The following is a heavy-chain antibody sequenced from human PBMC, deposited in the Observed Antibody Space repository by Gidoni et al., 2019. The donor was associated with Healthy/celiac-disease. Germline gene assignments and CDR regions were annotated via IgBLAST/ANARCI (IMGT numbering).Heavy chain of an antibody. D-gene: IGHD5-18*01. J-gene: IGHJ5*02. V-gene: IGHV4-39*01. CDR2: IYYSGST. CDR1: GGSISSSSYY. CDR3: ARKRGYSYGFGEENWFDP. Sequence: QLQLQESGPGLVKPSETLSLTCTVSGGSISSSSYYWGWIRQPPGKGLEWIGSIYYSGSTYYNPSLKSRVTISVDTSKNQFSLKLSSVTAADTAVYYCARKRGYSYGFGEENWFDPWGQGTLVTVSS.